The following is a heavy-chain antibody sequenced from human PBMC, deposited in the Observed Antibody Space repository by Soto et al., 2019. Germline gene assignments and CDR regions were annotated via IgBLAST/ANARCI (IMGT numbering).Heavy chain of an antibody. Sequence: SVKVSCKASGGTFRTFAISWVRQAPGQGPEWMGGIIPVFGTPNYAQKFQGRVTITADESTSTAYMEPSSLRSEDTAVYYCARGGSTMVRGPLVYGLDVWGQGATVTVSS. V-gene: IGHV1-69*13. CDR3: ARGGSTMVRGPLVYGLDV. J-gene: IGHJ6*02. CDR1: GGTFRTFA. CDR2: IIPVFGTP. D-gene: IGHD3-10*01.